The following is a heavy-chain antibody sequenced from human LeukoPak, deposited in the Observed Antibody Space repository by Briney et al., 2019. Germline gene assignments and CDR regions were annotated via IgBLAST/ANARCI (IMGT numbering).Heavy chain of an antibody. CDR3: ARHEVVPRRYYYDSSGYTGTATFDL. J-gene: IGHJ2*01. CDR1: GYTFTSYY. CDR2: INPSGGST. Sequence: ASVKVSCKASGYTFTSYYMHWVRQAPGQGLEWMGIINPSGGSTSYAQKFQGRVTMTRDTSKNQFSLKLSSVTAADTAVYYCARHEVVPRRYYYDSSGYTGTATFDLWGRGTLVTVSS. V-gene: IGHV1-46*01. D-gene: IGHD3-22*01.